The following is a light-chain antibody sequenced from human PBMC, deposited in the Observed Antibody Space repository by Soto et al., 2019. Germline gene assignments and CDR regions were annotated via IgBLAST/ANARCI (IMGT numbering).Light chain of an antibody. CDR2: DAS. CDR1: QDISNY. V-gene: IGKV1-33*01. Sequence: DIQMTQSPSSLSASVGDRVTITCQASQDISNYLNWYQQKPGKAPKLLIYDASNLETGVPSRFSGSGSGTDFTFTISSLQPEDIATYYCQQRGTFGGGTKVEI. CDR3: QQRGT. J-gene: IGKJ4*01.